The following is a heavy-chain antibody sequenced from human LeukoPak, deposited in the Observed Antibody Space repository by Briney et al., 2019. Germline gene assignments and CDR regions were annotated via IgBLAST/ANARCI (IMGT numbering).Heavy chain of an antibody. CDR3: TRGWGQWLVLVYLDY. CDR1: GDSVSSNSVT. D-gene: IGHD6-19*01. J-gene: IGHJ4*02. Sequence: PSQTLSLTCVISGDSVSSNSVTWNWIRQSPSRGLEWLGKTYYRSKWYNDYAESVKSRITINPDTSKNQFSLQLNSVTPEDTAVYYCTRGWGQWLVLVYLDYWGQGTLVTVSS. V-gene: IGHV6-1*01. CDR2: TYYRSKWYN.